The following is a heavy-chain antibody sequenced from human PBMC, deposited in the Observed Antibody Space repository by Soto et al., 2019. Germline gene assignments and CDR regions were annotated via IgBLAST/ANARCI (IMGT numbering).Heavy chain of an antibody. CDR1: GFTFSNYA. CDR3: AKVPRGGRLDS. J-gene: IGHJ4*02. CDR2: ISISGGAT. Sequence: EVHLLESGGGLVQPGGSLRLSCAASGFTFSNYAMSWVRQAPGKGLEWVSVISISGGATYYADSVRGRFSISRDNSKNTLYLQMNTLRAEDTAVYYCAKVPRGGRLDSWGQGTLLTVSS. V-gene: IGHV3-23*01. D-gene: IGHD1-26*01.